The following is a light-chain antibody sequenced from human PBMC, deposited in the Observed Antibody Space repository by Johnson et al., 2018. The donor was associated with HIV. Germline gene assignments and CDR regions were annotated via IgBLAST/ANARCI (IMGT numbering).Light chain of an antibody. CDR1: SSNIGNNY. V-gene: IGLV1-51*01. Sequence: SVLTQPPSVSAAPGQKVTISCSGSSSNIGNNYVSWYQQLPGTAPKLLIYDNNKRPSGIPDRFSGSKSGTSATLGITGLQTGDEADYYCGTWDSGLSCGLYLFGTGTKVTVL. CDR2: DNN. CDR3: GTWDSGLSCGLYL. J-gene: IGLJ1*01.